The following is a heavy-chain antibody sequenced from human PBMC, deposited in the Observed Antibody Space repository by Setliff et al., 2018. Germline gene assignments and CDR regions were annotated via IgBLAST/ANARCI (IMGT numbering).Heavy chain of an antibody. CDR2: INHLGTT. CDR3: ARGRNVAARLLDS. J-gene: IGHJ5*01. CDR1: GGSFTYYY. D-gene: IGHD6-6*01. Sequence: SETLSLTCAASGGSFTYYYWTWIRQPPGKGLEWIGEINHLGTTNYNPSLKNRVSMSIDTAKNQFSLKVPSVTAADTATYYCARGRNVAARLLDSWGQGTLVTVS. V-gene: IGHV4-34*01.